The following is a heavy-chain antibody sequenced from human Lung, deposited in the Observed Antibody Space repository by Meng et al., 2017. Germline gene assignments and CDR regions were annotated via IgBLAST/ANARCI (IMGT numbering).Heavy chain of an antibody. CDR3: ASFRD. CDR2: IYYSGST. CDR1: GGSISSYY. Sequence: LQGPGPGLLKLSETLALACTVSGGSISSYYCSWIRQPPGKGLEWIGYIYYSGSTNYNPSLKSRVTISVDTSKNQFSLKLSSVTAADTAVYYCASFRDWGQGTLVTVSS. V-gene: IGHV4-59*01. J-gene: IGHJ4*02.